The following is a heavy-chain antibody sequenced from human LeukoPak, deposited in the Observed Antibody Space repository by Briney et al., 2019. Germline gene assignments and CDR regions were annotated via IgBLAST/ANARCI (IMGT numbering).Heavy chain of an antibody. CDR1: GFTFSSYA. V-gene: IGHV3-23*01. Sequence: PGGSLRLSCAASGFTFSSYAMSWVRQAPGKGLEWVSAISGSGGSTYYADSVKGRFTISRDNSKNTLYLQMNSLRAEDTAVYYCAKDGAYSSSPDDAFDIWGQGTMVTVSS. CDR2: ISGSGGST. D-gene: IGHD6-6*01. J-gene: IGHJ3*02. CDR3: AKDGAYSSSPDDAFDI.